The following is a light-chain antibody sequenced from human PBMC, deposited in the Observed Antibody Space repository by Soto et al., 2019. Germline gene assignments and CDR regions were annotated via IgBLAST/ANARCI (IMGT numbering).Light chain of an antibody. CDR2: DVS. CDR3: CSYAGSYTFV. Sequence: QSVLTQPPSVSGSPGHSVTISCTGTSGDVGGYNYVSWYQQHPGKAPKLMIYDVSKRPSGVPDRFSGSKSGNTASLTISRLQAEDEADYYCCSYAGSYTFVFGTGTKLTVL. V-gene: IGLV2-11*01. J-gene: IGLJ1*01. CDR1: SGDVGGYNY.